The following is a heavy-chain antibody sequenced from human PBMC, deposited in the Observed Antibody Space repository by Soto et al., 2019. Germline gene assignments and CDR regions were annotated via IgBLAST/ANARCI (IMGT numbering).Heavy chain of an antibody. D-gene: IGHD6-19*01. CDR1: GFIFTKNA. Sequence: EIQMLESGGGLVQPGESLRLSCEASGFIFTKNAMAWVRQAPGKGLEWLSGISGTVGKTYYADSVKGRFTISRDTSKNSVYLQMTSLRAEDTAIYYCTGRTVASSWTLDIWGRGTMVTVS. J-gene: IGHJ3*02. V-gene: IGHV3-23*01. CDR3: TGRTVASSWTLDI. CDR2: ISGTVGKT.